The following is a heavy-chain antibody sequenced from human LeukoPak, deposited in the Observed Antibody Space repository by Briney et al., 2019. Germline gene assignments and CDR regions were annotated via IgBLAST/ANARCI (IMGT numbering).Heavy chain of an antibody. CDR2: MNPNSGNT. J-gene: IGHJ6*02. V-gene: IGHV1-8*02. Sequence: ASVKVSCKASGYTFTSYDINWVRQATGQGLEWMGWMNPNSGNTGYAQKFQGRVTMTRNTSIGTAYTELSSLRSEDTAVYYCAQNYYYYYGMDVWGQGTTVTVSS. CDR3: AQNYYYYYGMDV. CDR1: GYTFTSYD.